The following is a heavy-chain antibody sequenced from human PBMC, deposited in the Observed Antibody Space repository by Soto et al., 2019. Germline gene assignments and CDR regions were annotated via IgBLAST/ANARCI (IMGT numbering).Heavy chain of an antibody. V-gene: IGHV4-39*01. CDR1: GGSISSNYYY. CDR2: IYYSGST. J-gene: IGHJ4*02. D-gene: IGHD1-26*01. Sequence: SETLSLTCSVSGGSISSNYYYWGWIRQPPGKGLEWIGSIYYSGSTYYNPSLKSRVTISVDTSKNQFSLKLSSVTAADTAVYYCARPSGSYLYYFDYWGQGTLVTVSS. CDR3: ARPSGSYLYYFDY.